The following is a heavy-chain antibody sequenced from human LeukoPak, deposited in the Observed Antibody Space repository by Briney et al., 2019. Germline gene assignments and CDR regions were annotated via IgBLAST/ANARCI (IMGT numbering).Heavy chain of an antibody. J-gene: IGHJ1*01. CDR3: ARDSSTMEVYFQH. V-gene: IGHV3-53*01. CDR2: IYSGGST. Sequence: GGSLRLSCAASGFTVSSNYMSWVRQAPGKGLEWVSVIYSGGSTYYADSVKGRFTISRDNSKNTLYLQMNSLRAEDTAVYYCARDSSTMEVYFQHWGQGTLVTVSP. CDR1: GFTVSSNY. D-gene: IGHD3-10*01.